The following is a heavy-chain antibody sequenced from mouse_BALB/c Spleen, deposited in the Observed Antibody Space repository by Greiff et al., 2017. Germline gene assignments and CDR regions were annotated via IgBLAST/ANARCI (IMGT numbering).Heavy chain of an antibody. D-gene: IGHD2-1*01. J-gene: IGHJ3*01. V-gene: IGHV5-17*02. CDR2: ISSGSSTI. Sequence: EVQGVESGGGLVQPGGSRKLSCAASGFTFSSFGMHWVRQAPEKGLEWVAYISSGSSTIYYADTVKGRFTISRDNPKNTLFLQMTSLRSEDTAMYYCARGRGYYGNYEFAYWGQGTLVTVSA. CDR3: ARGRGYYGNYEFAY. CDR1: GFTFSSFG.